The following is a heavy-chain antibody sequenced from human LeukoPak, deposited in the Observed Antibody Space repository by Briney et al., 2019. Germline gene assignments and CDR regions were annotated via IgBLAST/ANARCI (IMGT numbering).Heavy chain of an antibody. J-gene: IGHJ4*02. CDR1: GFAFSTYA. CDR2: ISNDGSDK. Sequence: PGGSLRLSCAASGFAFSTYAMHWVRQAPGKGLEWVAVISNDGSDKYYADSVKGRFTISRDNSKNTLYLQMNSLRPEDTAVYYCARRGGLQHFDFWGQGTLVTVSS. CDR3: ARRGGLQHFDF. D-gene: IGHD4-11*01. V-gene: IGHV3-30*04.